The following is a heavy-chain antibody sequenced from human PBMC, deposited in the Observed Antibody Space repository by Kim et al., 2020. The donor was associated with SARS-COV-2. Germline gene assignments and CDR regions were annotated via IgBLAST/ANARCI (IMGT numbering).Heavy chain of an antibody. CDR1: GYSFTTFA. J-gene: IGHJ4*02. CDR2: INGGNGNT. CDR3: AREAGAGFFDH. V-gene: IGHV1-3*01. Sequence: ASVKVSCKASGYSFTTFALYWVRRAPGQRLEWMGWINGGNGNTRYSQKFQARVSITRDTSATTAYLELSGLRSEDTAVYYCAREAGAGFFDHWGQGTLVTVS.